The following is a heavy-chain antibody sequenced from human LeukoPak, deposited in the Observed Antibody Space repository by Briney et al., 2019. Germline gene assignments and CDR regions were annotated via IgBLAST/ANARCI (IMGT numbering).Heavy chain of an antibody. D-gene: IGHD3-22*01. CDR3: AKAPRDSSGYFLYCLDH. V-gene: IGHV3-23*01. CDR1: GFSFSTYA. J-gene: IGHJ4*02. Sequence: GGSLRLSCAASGFSFSTYAMSWVRQTPGKGLEWVSDISGSGGSTHYADSVKGRFTISRDNSKNTLYLQMNSLRAEDTAVYYCAKAPRDSSGYFLYCLDHWGQGTLVTVSS. CDR2: ISGSGGST.